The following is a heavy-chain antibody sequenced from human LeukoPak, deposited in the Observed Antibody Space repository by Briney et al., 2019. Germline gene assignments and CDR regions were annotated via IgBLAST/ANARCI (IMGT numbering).Heavy chain of an antibody. CDR1: GGSISSGDYY. V-gene: IGHV4-30-4*01. D-gene: IGHD1-7*01. J-gene: IGHJ3*02. CDR3: ARGLTNYEAFEI. CDR2: IYYSGTT. Sequence: SQTLSLTCTVSGGSISSGDYYWSWIRQPPGQGLKWIVYIYYSGTTYYNLSLQCRVTISVAKYKNQFSLKLSSVAAADPAVYYCARGLTNYEAFEIRGPGTMVTVSS.